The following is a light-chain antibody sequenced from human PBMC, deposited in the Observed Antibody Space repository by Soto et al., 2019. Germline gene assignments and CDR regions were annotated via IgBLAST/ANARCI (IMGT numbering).Light chain of an antibody. Sequence: QTVVTQEPSLTVSPGGTVTLTCGSSTGAVTRGNYARWFQQKPGQTPRTLIYTTNSRHSWTPARFSGSLLGDKAALTLSGVQPEDEAEYYCLLYYGGAQMVFGGGTKLTVL. J-gene: IGLJ3*02. CDR2: TTN. CDR1: TGAVTRGNY. CDR3: LLYYGGAQMV. V-gene: IGLV7-43*01.